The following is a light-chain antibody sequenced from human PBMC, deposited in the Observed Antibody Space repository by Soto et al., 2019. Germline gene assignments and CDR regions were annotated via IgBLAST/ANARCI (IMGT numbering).Light chain of an antibody. CDR1: QRISSY. CDR3: QQSYSTPST. J-gene: IGKJ1*01. V-gene: IGKV1-39*01. Sequence: DIQMTQSPSTLSASVGDRVTITCRASQRISSYLNWYQQKPGKAPKLLIYAASSLQSGVPSRFSGSGSGTDFTLTISSLQPEDFATYYCQQSYSTPSTFGQGTKVDNK. CDR2: AAS.